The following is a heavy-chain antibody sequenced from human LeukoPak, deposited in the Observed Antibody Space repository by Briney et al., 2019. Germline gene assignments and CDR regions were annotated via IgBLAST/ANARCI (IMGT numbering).Heavy chain of an antibody. Sequence: SETLSLTCAVYGGSFSGYYWSWIRQPPGKGLEWIGEINHSGSTNYNPSLKSRVTISVDTSENQFSLKLSSVTAADTAVYYCARGERFEKYYFDYWGQGTLVTVSS. CDR1: GGSFSGYY. V-gene: IGHV4-34*01. CDR2: INHSGST. CDR3: ARGERFEKYYFDY. J-gene: IGHJ4*02. D-gene: IGHD3-10*01.